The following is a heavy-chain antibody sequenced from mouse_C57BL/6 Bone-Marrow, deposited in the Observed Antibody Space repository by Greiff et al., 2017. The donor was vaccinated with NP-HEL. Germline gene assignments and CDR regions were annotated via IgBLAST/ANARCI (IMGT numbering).Heavy chain of an antibody. CDR3: ARRYYAYFDY. CDR1: GYTFTSYW. J-gene: IGHJ2*01. CDR2: IHPNSGST. V-gene: IGHV1-64*01. D-gene: IGHD1-1*01. Sequence: VQLQQSGAELVKPGASVKLSCKASGYTFTSYWMHWVKQRPGQGLEWIGMIHPNSGSTNYNEKFKSKATLTVDKSSSTAYMQLSSLTSEDSAVYYCARRYYAYFDYGGQGTTLTVSS.